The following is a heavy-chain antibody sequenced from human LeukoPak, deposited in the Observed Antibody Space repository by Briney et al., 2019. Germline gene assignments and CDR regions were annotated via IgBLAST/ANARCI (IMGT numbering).Heavy chain of an antibody. Sequence: QPGGSLRLSCAASGFTFNNYGMHWVRQAPGKGPEWVALIPYDGSNKYYADSVKGRFTISRDNSKNTLYLQMNSLRAEDTAVYYCAKDEYYYGSVTSTFDFWGQGTMVTVSS. D-gene: IGHD3-10*01. CDR3: AKDEYYYGSVTSTFDF. CDR2: IPYDGSNK. CDR1: GFTFNNYG. V-gene: IGHV3-30*02. J-gene: IGHJ3*01.